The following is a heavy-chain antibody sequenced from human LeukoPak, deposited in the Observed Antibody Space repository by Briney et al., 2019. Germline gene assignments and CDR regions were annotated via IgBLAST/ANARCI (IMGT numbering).Heavy chain of an antibody. J-gene: IGHJ6*02. D-gene: IGHD4-11*01. V-gene: IGHV3-74*01. CDR2: LNADASTT. CDR3: ARDKRVYSGGMDV. Sequence: GGSLRLSCAASGFTVSSNYMSWVRQAPGKGLVWVSRLNADASTTNYADSVKGRFTISRDNAKNTLYLQMNSLRAEDTAVYYCARDKRVYSGGMDVWGQGTTVTVSS. CDR1: GFTVSSNY.